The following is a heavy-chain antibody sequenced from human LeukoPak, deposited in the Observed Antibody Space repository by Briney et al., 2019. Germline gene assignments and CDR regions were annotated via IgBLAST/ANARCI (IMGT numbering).Heavy chain of an antibody. CDR3: AKFSSLWTSAYYLADS. Sequence: PGGSLRLSCAASGFTFSNSWMNWVRQAPGKGLLWVSRINTDGSSTTYADSVKGRFTISRDNAKNTLYLQMNSLRAEDTGVYYCAKFSSLWTSAYYLADSWGQGTLVYVSS. CDR2: INTDGSST. CDR1: GFTFSNSW. D-gene: IGHD2-21*01. J-gene: IGHJ4*02. V-gene: IGHV3-74*01.